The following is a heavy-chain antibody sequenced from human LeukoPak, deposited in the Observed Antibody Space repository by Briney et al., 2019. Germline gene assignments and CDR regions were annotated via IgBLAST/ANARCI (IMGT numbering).Heavy chain of an antibody. CDR3: TKLKGWYGEGYCDQ. D-gene: IGHD3-10*01. CDR1: GFTVSTNY. J-gene: IGHJ4*02. Sequence: GGSLTESCAASGFTVSTNYMSWVRQPAGKGLEWLSVIYTGATTFYADSAKGRVTISRDNSKNTLYLQMNSLRADDTAVYYCTKLKGWYGEGYCDQWGQG. V-gene: IGHV3-53*01. CDR2: IYTGATT.